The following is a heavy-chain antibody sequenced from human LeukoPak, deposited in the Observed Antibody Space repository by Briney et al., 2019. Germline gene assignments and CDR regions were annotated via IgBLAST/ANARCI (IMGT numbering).Heavy chain of an antibody. Sequence: SETLSLTCTVSGGSVSSGSYYWSWIRQPPGKGLEWIGYIYYSGSTNYNPSLKSRVTISVDTSKNQFSLKLSSVTAADTAVHYCARDPRIAAAGTFWFDPWGQGTLVTVSS. CDR2: IYYSGST. CDR1: GGSVSSGSYY. D-gene: IGHD6-13*01. J-gene: IGHJ5*02. CDR3: ARDPRIAAAGTFWFDP. V-gene: IGHV4-61*01.